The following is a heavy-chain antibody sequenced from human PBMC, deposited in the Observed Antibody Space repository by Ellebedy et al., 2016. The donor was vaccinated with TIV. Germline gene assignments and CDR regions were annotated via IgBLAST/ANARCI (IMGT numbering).Heavy chain of an antibody. D-gene: IGHD1-14*01. CDR3: AKGGFRNWFDP. Sequence: PGGSLRLSCAASGFTFSSYSMNWVRQAPGKGLEWVSYISSSSSIIYYADSVKGRFTISRDTSKNTLYLHMNSLRVEDTAIYYCAKGGFRNWFDPWGQGTLVTVSS. V-gene: IGHV3-48*04. CDR2: ISSSSSII. CDR1: GFTFSSYS. J-gene: IGHJ5*02.